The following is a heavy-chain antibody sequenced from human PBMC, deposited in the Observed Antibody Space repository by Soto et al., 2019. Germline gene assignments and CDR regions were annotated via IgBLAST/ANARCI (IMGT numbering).Heavy chain of an antibody. CDR3: ARVTVAGRMDV. V-gene: IGHV4-59*01. J-gene: IGHJ6*02. Sequence: PSETLSLTCTVSGGSISTYYWSWIRQPPGKGLEWIGYIYYSGSTNYNPSLKSRVTISVDTSKNQFSLKLSSVTAADTAVYYCARVTVAGRMDVWGQGTTVTVSS. D-gene: IGHD6-19*01. CDR1: GGSISTYY. CDR2: IYYSGST.